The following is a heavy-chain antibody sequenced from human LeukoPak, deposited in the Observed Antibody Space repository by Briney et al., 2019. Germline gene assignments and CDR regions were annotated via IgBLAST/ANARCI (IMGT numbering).Heavy chain of an antibody. CDR3: ARGHIVVVPAALDY. D-gene: IGHD2-2*01. V-gene: IGHV1-18*01. CDR1: GYTFTSYG. Sequence: GASVKVSCKASGYTFTSYGISWVRQAPGQGLEWMGWISAYNGNTNYAQKLQGRVTMTTDTSTSTAYMELRSLSSDDTAVYYCARGHIVVVPAALDYWGQGTLVTVSS. J-gene: IGHJ4*02. CDR2: ISAYNGNT.